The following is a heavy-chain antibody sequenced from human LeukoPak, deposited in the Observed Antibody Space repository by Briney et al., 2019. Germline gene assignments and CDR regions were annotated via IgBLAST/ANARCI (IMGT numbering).Heavy chain of an antibody. CDR1: GFTFSSYS. CDR2: ISSSSSTI. D-gene: IGHD3-3*01. V-gene: IGHV3-48*01. Sequence: PGGSLRLSCAASGFTFSSYSMNWVRQAPGKGLEWVSYISSSSSTIYYADSVKGRFTISRDNAKNSLYLQMNSLRAEDTAVYYCARVSGVVIPRLLTPWVYYYYYMDVWGKGATVTVSS. CDR3: ARVSGVVIPRLLTPWVYYYYYMDV. J-gene: IGHJ6*03.